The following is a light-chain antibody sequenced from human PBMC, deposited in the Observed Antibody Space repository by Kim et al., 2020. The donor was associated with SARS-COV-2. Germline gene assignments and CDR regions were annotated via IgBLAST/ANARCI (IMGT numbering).Light chain of an antibody. CDR2: KDS. CDR1: ALHKQY. CDR3: QSENSSGNYVV. Sequence: SVGRTDRITCSGDALHKQYGYWYQQKQGPAPVLVLYKDSERNSGIPKRFSGSGSGTTVTLTIGGVKAEDEADSDCQSENSSGNYVVFGGGTQLTVL. J-gene: IGLJ2*01. V-gene: IGLV3-25*03.